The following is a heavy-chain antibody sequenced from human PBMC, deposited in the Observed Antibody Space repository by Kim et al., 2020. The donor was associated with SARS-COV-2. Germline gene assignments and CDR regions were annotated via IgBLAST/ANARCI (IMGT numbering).Heavy chain of an antibody. V-gene: IGHV3-21*01. D-gene: IGHD4-17*01. J-gene: IGHJ4*02. CDR3: ARVMTTVTLFDY. CDR1: GFTFSSYS. CDR2: ISSSSSYI. Sequence: GGSLRLSCAASGFTFSSYSMNWVLQAPGKGLEWVSSISSSSSYIYYADSVKGRFTISRDNAKNSLYLQMNSLRAEDTAVYYCARVMTTVTLFDYWGQGTLVTVSS.